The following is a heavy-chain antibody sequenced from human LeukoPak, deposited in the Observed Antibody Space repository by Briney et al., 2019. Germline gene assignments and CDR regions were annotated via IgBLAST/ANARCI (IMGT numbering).Heavy chain of an antibody. D-gene: IGHD5-18*01. CDR1: GGTLSSYA. V-gene: IGHV1-69*13. CDR3: ARERSEGIQRGYYFDY. J-gene: IGHJ4*02. CDR2: IIPIFGTA. Sequence: SVKVSCKAPGGTLSSYAISWVRQAPGQGLEWMEGIIPIFGTANYAQKFQGRVTITADESTSTAYMELSSLRSEDTAVYYCARERSEGIQRGYYFDYWGQGTLVTVSS.